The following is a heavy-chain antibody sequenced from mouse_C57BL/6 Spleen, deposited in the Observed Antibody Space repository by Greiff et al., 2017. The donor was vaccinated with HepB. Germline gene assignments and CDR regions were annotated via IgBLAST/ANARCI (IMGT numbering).Heavy chain of an antibody. CDR2: ISNGGGST. J-gene: IGHJ2*01. D-gene: IGHD1-1*01. V-gene: IGHV5-12*01. CDR1: GFTFSDYY. CDR3: ARRDYGRAFDY. Sequence: EVQLVESGGGLVQPGGSLKLSCAASGFTFSDYYMYWVRQTPEKRLEWVAYISNGGGSTYYPDTVKGRFTISRDNAKNTLYLQMSRLKSEDTAMYYCARRDYGRAFDYWGQGTTLTVSS.